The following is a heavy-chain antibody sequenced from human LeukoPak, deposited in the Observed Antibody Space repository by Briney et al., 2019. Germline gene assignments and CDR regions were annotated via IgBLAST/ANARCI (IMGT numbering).Heavy chain of an antibody. CDR1: GGSFSGYY. CDR3: ARVPGYSYGIEAFDI. V-gene: IGHV4-59*01. Sequence: SETLSLTCAVYGGSFSGYYWSWIRQPPGKGLEWIGYIYYSGSTNYNPSLKSRVTISVDTSKNQFSLKLSSVTAADTAVYYCARVPGYSYGIEAFDIWGQGTMVTVSS. J-gene: IGHJ3*02. CDR2: IYYSGST. D-gene: IGHD5-18*01.